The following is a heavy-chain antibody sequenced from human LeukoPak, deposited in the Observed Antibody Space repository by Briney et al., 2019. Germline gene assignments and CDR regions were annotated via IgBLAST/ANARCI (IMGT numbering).Heavy chain of an antibody. J-gene: IGHJ6*02. CDR3: AHWYSNPTSYYYYYGMDV. CDR1: GGSISSYY. Sequence: SETLSLTCTVSGGSISSYYWSWIRQPPGKGLEWIGYIYYSGSTNYSPSLKSRVTISVDTSKNQFSLKLSSMTAADTAVYYCAHWYSNPTSYYYYYGMDVWGQGTTVTVSS. V-gene: IGHV4-59*01. CDR2: IYYSGST. D-gene: IGHD4-11*01.